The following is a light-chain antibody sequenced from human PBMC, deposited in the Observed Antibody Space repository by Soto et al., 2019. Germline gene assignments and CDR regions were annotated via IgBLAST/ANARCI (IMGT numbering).Light chain of an antibody. CDR2: TTS. J-gene: IGKJ4*01. V-gene: IGKV1-39*01. Sequence: EIQITQSPSSLSACLRDRVTITFRSSQSINSHLNWYQQKPGKPPKLLIHTTSSLQSGVPSRFSGSGTGTDFTLTISSLQTEDFATYYCKQCDSTPQTFGGGTKVDIK. CDR1: QSINSH. CDR3: KQCDSTPQT.